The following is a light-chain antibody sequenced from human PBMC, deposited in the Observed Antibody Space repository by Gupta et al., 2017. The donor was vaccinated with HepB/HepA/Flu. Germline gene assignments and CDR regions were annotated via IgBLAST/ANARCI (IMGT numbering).Light chain of an antibody. CDR3: QQRSNCPLT. CDR1: QSVSSY. CDR2: DAS. J-gene: IGKJ2*01. V-gene: IGKV3-11*01. Sequence: EIVLTQSPATLSLSPGERPTLSCRASQSVSSYLAWYQQKPGQAPRLLIYDASNRATGIPARFSGSGSGTDFTLTISSLEPEDFAVYYCQQRSNCPLTFGQGTKLEIK.